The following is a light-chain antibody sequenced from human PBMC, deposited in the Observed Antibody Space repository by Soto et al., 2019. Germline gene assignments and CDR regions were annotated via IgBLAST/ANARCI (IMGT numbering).Light chain of an antibody. Sequence: DIQMTQSPPSLSASVGDRVTITCRASQHISNYLAWFQQTPGKAPKSLISAASSLQNGVPPRFSGSGFGTDFTLTISSLQPEDFATYSCQQYDSYPHTFGHGTKLEI. J-gene: IGKJ2*01. V-gene: IGKV1-16*01. CDR1: QHISNY. CDR2: AAS. CDR3: QQYDSYPHT.